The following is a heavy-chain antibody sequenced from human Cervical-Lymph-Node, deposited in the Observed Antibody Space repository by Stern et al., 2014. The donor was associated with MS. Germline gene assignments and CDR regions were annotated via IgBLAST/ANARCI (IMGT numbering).Heavy chain of an antibody. D-gene: IGHD3-10*02. CDR2: IYYRGNT. J-gene: IGHJ2*01. CDR3: ARGFVREWIPYYWYFDL. CDR1: GGSISSYY. Sequence: QVQLQESGPGLVKPSETLSLTCTVSGGSISSYYWSWIRQPPGKGLEWIGYIYYRGNTKYNPSLKSRVTISIDTPRNQFSLRLSSVTAADTAVYYCARGFVREWIPYYWYFDLWGRGTLVTVSS. V-gene: IGHV4-59*01.